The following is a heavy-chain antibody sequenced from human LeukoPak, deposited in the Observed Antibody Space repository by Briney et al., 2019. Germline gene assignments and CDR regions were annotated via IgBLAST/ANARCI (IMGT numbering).Heavy chain of an antibody. D-gene: IGHD3-16*01. V-gene: IGHV4-59*01. Sequence: SSETLSLTCTVSGGSISSYYWSWIRQPPGKGLEWIGYIYYSGSTNYNPSLKSRVTISVDTSKNQFSLKLSSVTAADTAVYYCAGGLRYYYYYYYMDVWGKGTTVTVSS. J-gene: IGHJ6*03. CDR3: AGGLRYYYYYYYMDV. CDR2: IYYSGST. CDR1: GGSISSYY.